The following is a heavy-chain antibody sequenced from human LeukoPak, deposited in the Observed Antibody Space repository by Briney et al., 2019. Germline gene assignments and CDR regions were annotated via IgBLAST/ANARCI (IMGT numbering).Heavy chain of an antibody. D-gene: IGHD3-10*01. CDR1: TFAFGGYW. CDR3: VADRGNWSGGDF. Sequence: GGPLRLSCAGSTFAFGGYWIHWVRQLPGKGLAWVSRIDSAGGRIQWADSVKGRFTISRDNAKNTVHLQMNSLRPEDSAVYYCVADRGNWSGGDFWGRGTLVIVSS. V-gene: IGHV3-74*01. J-gene: IGHJ4*02. CDR2: IDSAGGRI.